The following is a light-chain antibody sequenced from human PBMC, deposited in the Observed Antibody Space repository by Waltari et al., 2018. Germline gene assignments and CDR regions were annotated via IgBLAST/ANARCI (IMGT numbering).Light chain of an antibody. CDR1: SSNIGSKS. CDR3: ATWDDSLNGL. J-gene: IGLJ2*01. CDR2: STN. Sequence: QSVLTQPPSASGTPGQRVTISCSGRSSNIGSKSVNWYQQVSGAAPKLLIYSTNKRPSGVPDRFSGSKSGTSASLAISGLQSEDEAYYYCATWDDSLNGLFGGGTKLTVL. V-gene: IGLV1-44*01.